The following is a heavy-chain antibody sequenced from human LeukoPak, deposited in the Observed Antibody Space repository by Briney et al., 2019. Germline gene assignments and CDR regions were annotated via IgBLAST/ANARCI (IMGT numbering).Heavy chain of an antibody. J-gene: IGHJ4*02. D-gene: IGHD3-10*01. CDR1: GASISTYY. Sequence: SETLSLTCTVSGASISTYYWSWIRQPPGKGLEWIGYIYYSGTTSDHPSLKTRVTISIDTSKNQFSLKLSSVTAADTAVYYCARVLRPMASQYYFDYWGQGTLVTVSS. CDR2: IYYSGTT. V-gene: IGHV4-59*01. CDR3: ARVLRPMASQYYFDY.